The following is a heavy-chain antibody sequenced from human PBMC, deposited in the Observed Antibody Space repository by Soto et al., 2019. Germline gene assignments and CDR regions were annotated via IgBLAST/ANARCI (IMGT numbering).Heavy chain of an antibody. CDR1: GYTFTGYY. J-gene: IGHJ4*02. V-gene: IGHV1-2*04. D-gene: IGHD4-17*01. Sequence: ASVKVSCKASGYTFTGYYMHWVRQAPGQGLEWMGWINPNSGGTNYAQKFQGWVTMTRDTSISTAYMELNRLRSDDTAVYYCARDPGYGDYGYYSDYWGQGTLVTVSS. CDR2: INPNSGGT. CDR3: ARDPGYGDYGYYSDY.